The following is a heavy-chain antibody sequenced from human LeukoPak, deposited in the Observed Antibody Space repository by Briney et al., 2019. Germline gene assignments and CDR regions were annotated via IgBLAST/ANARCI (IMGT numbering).Heavy chain of an antibody. CDR3: ASAVAGTDEIDS. V-gene: IGHV3-13*01. J-gene: IGHJ4*02. CDR2: IGCGGDT. Sequence: GSLRLSSAGSGFNFSTFDLDSVREAQRKGDWGVVAIGCGGDTDYASSVKGRFTISRESANNSFSLQMNSLPAGDTAVYFCASAVAGTDEIDSWGQGTLVTVSS. CDR1: GFNFSTFD. D-gene: IGHD6-19*01.